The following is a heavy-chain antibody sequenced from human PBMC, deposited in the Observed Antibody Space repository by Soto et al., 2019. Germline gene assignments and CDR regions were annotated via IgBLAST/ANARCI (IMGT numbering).Heavy chain of an antibody. J-gene: IGHJ6*02. CDR3: ASEEGIQTIFGVVRRIYGMDV. CDR2: IIPIFGTA. D-gene: IGHD3-3*01. V-gene: IGHV1-69*13. CDR1: GGTFSSYA. Sequence: SVKVSCKASGGTFSSYAISWVRQAPGQGLGWMGGIIPIFGTANYAQKFQGRVTITADESTSTAYMELSSLRSEDTAVYYCASEEGIQTIFGVVRRIYGMDVWGQGTTVTVSS.